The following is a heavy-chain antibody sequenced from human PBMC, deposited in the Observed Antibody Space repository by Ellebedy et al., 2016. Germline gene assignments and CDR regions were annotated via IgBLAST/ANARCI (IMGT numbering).Heavy chain of an antibody. V-gene: IGHV4-38-2*02. D-gene: IGHD3-9*01. Sequence: SETLSLTCTVSNFSISDGYYWGWIRQPPGKGLEWIGSVYRSGYTYYNPSLKSRVTISVDTSKNQLSLNLGSVTAADTAVYHCARDGVRYDILTGQTRFDYWGQGALVTVSS. CDR1: NFSISDGYY. CDR2: VYRSGYT. CDR3: ARDGVRYDILTGQTRFDY. J-gene: IGHJ4*02.